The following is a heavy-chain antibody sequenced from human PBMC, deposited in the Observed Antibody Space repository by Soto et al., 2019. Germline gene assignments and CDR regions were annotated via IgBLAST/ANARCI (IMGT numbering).Heavy chain of an antibody. V-gene: IGHV3-23*01. CDR1: GFPFGENA. Sequence: GGSLRLSCAASGFPFGENAMSWVRQAPGKGLEWVSGISDSGATTYYADSVRGRFTISRDNSKNTLYLQMKSLRAEDSASYYCAKEDTSSGSLDYWCQGALVTVSS. CDR2: ISDSGATT. CDR3: AKEDTSSGSLDY. J-gene: IGHJ4*02. D-gene: IGHD6-19*01.